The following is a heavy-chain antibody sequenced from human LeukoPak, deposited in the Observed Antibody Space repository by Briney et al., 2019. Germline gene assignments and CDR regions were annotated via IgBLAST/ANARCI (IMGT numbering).Heavy chain of an antibody. V-gene: IGHV3-30*18. D-gene: IGHD6-6*01. CDR3: AKHSSSSNYYYGMDV. Sequence: GGSLRLSCAASGFAFSSYGIHWVRQAPGKGLDWVAFISYDGSNNYYADSVKGRFTISRDNSKNTLYPQMNSLRAEDTAVYYCAKHSSSSNYYYGMDVWGPGTTVTVSS. CDR2: ISYDGSNN. J-gene: IGHJ6*02. CDR1: GFAFSSYG.